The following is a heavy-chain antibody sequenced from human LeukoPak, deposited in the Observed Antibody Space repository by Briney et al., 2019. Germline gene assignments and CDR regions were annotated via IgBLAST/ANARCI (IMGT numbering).Heavy chain of an antibody. CDR1: GYTFTNYS. D-gene: IGHD3-10*01. CDR2: VNPSGGST. V-gene: IGHV1-46*01. CDR3: VRLMTSGDAFDI. Sequence: ASVKVSCKASGYTFTNYSMHWVRQAPGQGLKWIGIVNPSGGSTSYAQKFQGRVTMTRDTSTSTVYMELSSLRSEDTAVYYCVRLMTSGDAFDIWGQGTMVTVSS. J-gene: IGHJ3*02.